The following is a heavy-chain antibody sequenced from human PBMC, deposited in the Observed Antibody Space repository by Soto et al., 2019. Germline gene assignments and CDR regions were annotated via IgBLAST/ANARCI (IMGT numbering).Heavy chain of an antibody. CDR2: TYYRSKWYS. J-gene: IGHJ5*02. V-gene: IGHV6-1*01. CDR1: GDSVSSNSAS. D-gene: IGHD6-19*01. CDR3: VRENSGWNWFDP. Sequence: SQTLSLTCAISGDSVSSNSASWNWIRQSPSRGLEWLGRTYYRSKWYSDYEVSVKSRITINPDTAKNQFSLQMNSVTPEDTAVYYCVRENSGWNWFDPWGQGTLVTVSS.